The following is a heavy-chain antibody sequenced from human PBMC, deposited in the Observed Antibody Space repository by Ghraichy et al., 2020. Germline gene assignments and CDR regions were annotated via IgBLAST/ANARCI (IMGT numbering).Heavy chain of an antibody. CDR3: ARDGSSTAPTSWVYYYMDV. CDR2: INPNSGGT. CDR1: GYTFIGYY. V-gene: IGHV1-2*06. D-gene: IGHD6-6*01. Sequence: ASVKVSCKASGYTFIGYYMHWVRQAPGQGLEWMGRINPNSGGTSYARKFQGRVTMTRDTSISTAYMELSSLRSDDAAVYHCARDGSSTAPTSWVYYYMDVWGKGTTVTVS. J-gene: IGHJ6*03.